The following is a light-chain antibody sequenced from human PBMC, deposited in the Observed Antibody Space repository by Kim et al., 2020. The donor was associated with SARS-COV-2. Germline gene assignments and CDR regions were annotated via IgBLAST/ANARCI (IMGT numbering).Light chain of an antibody. Sequence: GDRVTITCRASQNINDYLAWYQQKPGKAPNLLIYKASTLESGVPSRFSGSGSGTDFTLTISSLQPDDFATYYCQQYNTYPTTFGQGTKVDI. CDR3: QQYNTYPTT. CDR2: KAS. CDR1: QNINDY. J-gene: IGKJ1*01. V-gene: IGKV1-5*03.